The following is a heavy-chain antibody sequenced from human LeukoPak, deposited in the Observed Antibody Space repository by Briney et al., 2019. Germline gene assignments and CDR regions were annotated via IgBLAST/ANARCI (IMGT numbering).Heavy chain of an antibody. CDR1: GFTFSDYY. Sequence: GGSLRLSCAASGFTFSDYYMSWIRQAPGKGLEWVSYISSSSYTNYADSVKGRFTISRDNAKNSLYLQMNSLRAEDTAVYYCARAAGQWLVHGFDPWGQGTLVTVSS. D-gene: IGHD6-19*01. CDR2: ISSSSYT. V-gene: IGHV3-11*05. CDR3: ARAAGQWLVHGFDP. J-gene: IGHJ5*02.